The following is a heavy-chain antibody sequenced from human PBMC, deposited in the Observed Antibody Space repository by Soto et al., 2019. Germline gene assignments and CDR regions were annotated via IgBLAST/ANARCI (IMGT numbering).Heavy chain of an antibody. D-gene: IGHD3-16*01. V-gene: IGHV1-69*01. CDR1: GGTFSTYL. Sequence: QVQLVQSGAEVKKPGSSVKVSCEASGGTFSTYLISWVRQAPGLGLEWMGGIVPIFRSATYPETFQGRVTITAAESTTTAYMELSSLTSGDTAVYYCARGRGFYDGVAYWGQGTLVSVSS. J-gene: IGHJ4*02. CDR3: ARGRGFYDGVAY. CDR2: IVPIFRSA.